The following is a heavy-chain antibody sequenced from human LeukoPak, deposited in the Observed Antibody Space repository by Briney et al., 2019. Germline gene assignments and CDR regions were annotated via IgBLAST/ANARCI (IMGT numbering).Heavy chain of an antibody. CDR3: ARDAGTGYFDY. CDR2: ISASSSTM. CDR1: GFTFSSFS. J-gene: IGHJ4*02. Sequence: GGSLRLSCVASGFTFSSFSMNWVRQAPGKGLEWISYISASSSTMYYADSVKGRFTISRDNAKNSLSLQINSLRDVDTAVFYCARDAGTGYFDYWGQGTLVTVSS. V-gene: IGHV3-48*02. D-gene: IGHD1-1*01.